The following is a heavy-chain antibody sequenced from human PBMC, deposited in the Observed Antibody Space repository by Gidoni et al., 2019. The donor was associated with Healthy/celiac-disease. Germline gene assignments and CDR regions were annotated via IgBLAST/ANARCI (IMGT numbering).Heavy chain of an antibody. Sequence: QVQLVESGGGLVKPGGSLRLSCAASGFTFSDHYMRWIRQAPGKGLAWVSDISSSGSTIYYADSVKGRFTISRDNAKNSLYLQMNSLRAEDTAVYYCARVGRYSSSWYGSLDAFDIWGQGTMVTVSS. CDR1: GFTFSDHY. CDR3: ARVGRYSSSWYGSLDAFDI. D-gene: IGHD6-13*01. J-gene: IGHJ3*02. CDR2: ISSSGSTI. V-gene: IGHV3-11*01.